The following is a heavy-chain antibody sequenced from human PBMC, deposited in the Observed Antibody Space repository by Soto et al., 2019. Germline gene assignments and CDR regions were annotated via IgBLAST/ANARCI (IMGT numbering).Heavy chain of an antibody. CDR1: EYKFTSYW. V-gene: IGHV5-51*01. CDR3: VRAYGDFPTWFDP. J-gene: IGHJ5*02. Sequence: PGESLKISCKGFEYKFTSYWIGLVRQTPGKGLEWMGFISPTDSNTKYSPSFQGQVTMSIDKSISTAYLHWSSLKASDTAMYYCVRAYGDFPTWFDPWGQGTLVTVSS. CDR2: ISPTDSNT. D-gene: IGHD4-17*01.